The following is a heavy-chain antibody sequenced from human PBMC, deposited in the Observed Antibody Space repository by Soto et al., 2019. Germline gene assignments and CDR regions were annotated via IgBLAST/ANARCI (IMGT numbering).Heavy chain of an antibody. Sequence: PGGSLRLSCAASGFTCSDYYMSWIRQAPGKGLEWVSYISSSSSYTNYADSVKGRFTISRDNTKNSLYLQMNSLRAEDTAVYYCARDMGYGDYGNYYYYYGMDVWGQGTTVTVSS. D-gene: IGHD4-17*01. V-gene: IGHV3-11*06. CDR1: GFTCSDYY. CDR3: ARDMGYGDYGNYYYYYGMDV. J-gene: IGHJ6*02. CDR2: ISSSSSYT.